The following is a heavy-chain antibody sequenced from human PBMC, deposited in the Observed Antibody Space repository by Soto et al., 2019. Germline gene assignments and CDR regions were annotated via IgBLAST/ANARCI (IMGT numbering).Heavy chain of an antibody. D-gene: IGHD5-18*01. CDR3: ARDRDTYGLNFFDY. J-gene: IGHJ4*02. CDR2: LNTDGSTT. CDR1: GFTFSTYW. Sequence: EVQLVESGGGLVQPGGSLRLSCSASGFTFSTYWMHWVRQAPGKGLVWVSRLNTDGSTTTYADSVKGRFTISRDNAKNKLYLQMNSLRVEDTAVYYCARDRDTYGLNFFDYWGQGTLVTVSS. V-gene: IGHV3-74*01.